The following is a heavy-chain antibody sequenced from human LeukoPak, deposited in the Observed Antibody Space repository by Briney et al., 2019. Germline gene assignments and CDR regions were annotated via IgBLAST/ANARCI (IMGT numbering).Heavy chain of an antibody. CDR1: GFTSSCYW. D-gene: IGHD1-14*01. J-gene: IGHJ4*02. V-gene: IGHV3-7*01. CDR2: IKQDGSEK. CDR3: ARKNRVQGFDY. Sequence: GGSLRLSCAASGFTSSCYWMSWVRQAPGKGLEWVANIKQDGSEKYYVDSVKGRFTISRDNAKNSLYLQMNSLRAEDTAVYYCARKNRVQGFDYWGQGTLVTVSS.